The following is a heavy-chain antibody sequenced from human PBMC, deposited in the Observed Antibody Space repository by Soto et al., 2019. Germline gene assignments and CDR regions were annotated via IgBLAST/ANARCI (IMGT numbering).Heavy chain of an antibody. D-gene: IGHD2-21*02. CDR3: ARLVLYVSAYCGGDCFGDWFDP. J-gene: IGHJ5*02. CDR2: IYYSGST. CDR1: GGSISSSSYY. V-gene: IGHV4-39*01. Sequence: PSETLSLTCTVSGGSISSSSYYWGWIRQPPGKGLEWIGSIYYSGSTYYNPSLKSRVTISVDTSKNQFSLKLSSVTAADTAVYYCARLVLYVSAYCGGDCFGDWFDPWGQGTLVTVSS.